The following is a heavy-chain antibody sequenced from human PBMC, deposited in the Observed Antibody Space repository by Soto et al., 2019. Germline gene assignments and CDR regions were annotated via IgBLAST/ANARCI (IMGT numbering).Heavy chain of an antibody. V-gene: IGHV3-49*03. CDR1: GFTFGDYA. Sequence: GGSLRLSCTASGFTFGDYAMSWFRQAPGKGLEWVGFIRSKAYGGTTEYAASVKGRFTISRDDSKSIAYLQMNSLKTEDTAVYYCTRVGSGSYYSRSKSPYYFDYWGQGTLVTVSS. CDR3: TRVGSGSYYSRSKSPYYFDY. D-gene: IGHD1-26*01. CDR2: IRSKAYGGTT. J-gene: IGHJ4*02.